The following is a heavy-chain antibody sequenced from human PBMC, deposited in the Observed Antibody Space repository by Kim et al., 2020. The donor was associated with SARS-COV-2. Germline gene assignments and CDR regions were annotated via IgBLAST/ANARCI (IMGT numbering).Heavy chain of an antibody. D-gene: IGHD2-2*01. CDR3: ARDRGDGLNAASGY. CDR1: GFTVSSNY. J-gene: IGHJ4*02. V-gene: IGHV3-66*01. Sequence: GGSLRLSCAASGFTVSSNYMNWVRQAPGKGLECVAVIYRDGNTYYADSVKGRFTSSRDISKNTLYLQMNSLRAEDTAVYYCARDRGDGLNAASGYWGQGTLVTVSS. CDR2: IYRDGNT.